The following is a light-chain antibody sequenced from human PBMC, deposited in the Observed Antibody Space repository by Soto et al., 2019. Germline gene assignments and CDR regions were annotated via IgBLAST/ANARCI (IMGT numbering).Light chain of an antibody. CDR2: GAS. Sequence: EIVLTQSPGTLSLSPGERATSPSGPSQRVGRESLAWYQQKPGQAPRLLMYGASNRATGIPDRFSGTGSGTDFTLTISRLEPEDFAVYYCQQYGSSPYTFGLGTKLEIK. V-gene: IGKV3-20*01. CDR1: QRVGRES. J-gene: IGKJ2*01. CDR3: QQYGSSPYT.